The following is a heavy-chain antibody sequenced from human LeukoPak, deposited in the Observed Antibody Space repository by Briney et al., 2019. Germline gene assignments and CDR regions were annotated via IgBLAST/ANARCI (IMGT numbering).Heavy chain of an antibody. V-gene: IGHV1-2*04. CDR1: GYTFTGYY. CDR2: INPNSGGT. D-gene: IGHD2-15*01. CDR3: ARHTDGGYCSGGNCYSLGY. J-gene: IGHJ4*02. Sequence: ASVKVSCKASGYTFTGYYMHWVRQAPGQGLEWMGWINPNSGGTNYAQKFQGWVTMTRDTSISTAYMELSRLRSDDTAVYYCARHTDGGYCSGGNCYSLGYWGQGTLVTVSS.